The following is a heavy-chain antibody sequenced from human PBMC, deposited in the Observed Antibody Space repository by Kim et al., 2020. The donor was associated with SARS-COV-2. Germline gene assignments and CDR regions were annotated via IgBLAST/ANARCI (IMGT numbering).Heavy chain of an antibody. V-gene: IGHV3-23*01. CDR2: ISGSGGST. Sequence: GGSLRLSCAASGFTFSSYAMSWVRQAPGKGLEWVSAISGSGGSTYYADSVKGRFTISRDNSKNTLYLQMNSLRAEDTAVYYCAKVSSSDFWSGYYLFDYWGQGTLVTVSS. CDR1: GFTFSSYA. D-gene: IGHD3-3*01. CDR3: AKVSSSDFWSGYYLFDY. J-gene: IGHJ4*02.